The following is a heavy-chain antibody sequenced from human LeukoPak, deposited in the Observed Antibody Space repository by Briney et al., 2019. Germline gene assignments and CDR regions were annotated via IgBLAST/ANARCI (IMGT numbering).Heavy chain of an antibody. CDR1: GFTFSSYE. CDR3: ARGGCSSTSCYSGWFDP. CDR2: ISSSGSTI. D-gene: IGHD2-2*01. V-gene: IGHV3-48*03. J-gene: IGHJ5*02. Sequence: GGSLRLSCAASGFTFSSYEMNWVRQAPGKGLEWVSYISSSGSTIYYADSVKGRFTISRDNAKNSLYLQMNSLRAEDTALYYCARGGCSSTSCYSGWFDPWGQGTLVTVSS.